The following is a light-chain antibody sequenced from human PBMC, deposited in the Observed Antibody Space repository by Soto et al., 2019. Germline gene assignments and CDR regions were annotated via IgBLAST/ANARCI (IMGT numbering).Light chain of an antibody. CDR2: EVS. Sequence: QSALTQPASVAGSPGQSITISCTGTSSDVGGYNYVSWYQQHPGKAPKLMIYEVSNLPSGVSNRFSGSKSGNTASLTISGLQAEDGAYYFCSSYTSSRMDYVFGTGTKVTVL. CDR1: SSDVGGYNY. CDR3: SSYTSSRMDYV. J-gene: IGLJ1*01. V-gene: IGLV2-14*01.